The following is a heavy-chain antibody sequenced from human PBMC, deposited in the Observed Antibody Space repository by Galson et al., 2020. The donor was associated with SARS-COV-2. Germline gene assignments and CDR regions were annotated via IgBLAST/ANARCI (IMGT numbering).Heavy chain of an antibody. J-gene: IGHJ4*02. CDR3: VKYTTSYRWGGFDY. D-gene: IGHD2-8*02. CDR1: GFTFDDYA. Sequence: GGSLRLSCAASGFTFDDYAMHWVRQVPGKGLEWVSGISWNSGTIGYADSVKGRFTISRDNAKSSLYLQMNSLRVEDTALYYCVKYTTSYRWGGFDYWGQGTLVTVSS. CDR2: ISWNSGTI. V-gene: IGHV3-9*01.